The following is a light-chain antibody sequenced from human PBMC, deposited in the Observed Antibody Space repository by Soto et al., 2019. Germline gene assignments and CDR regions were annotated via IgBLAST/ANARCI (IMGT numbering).Light chain of an antibody. J-gene: IGKJ1*01. CDR2: WAS. V-gene: IGKV1-5*03. Sequence: DIQMTQSPSTLSASVGDRVTITCRASQNINTWLAWYQQKPGKAPERLIYWASSLQRGVPSRFSGSGSGTEFTPAIRCLQTDEFASYYCQQYHIYWWTFGQGTTV. CDR1: QNINTW. CDR3: QQYHIYWWT.